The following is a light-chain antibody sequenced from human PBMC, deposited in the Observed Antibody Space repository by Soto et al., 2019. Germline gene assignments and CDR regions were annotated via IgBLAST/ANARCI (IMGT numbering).Light chain of an antibody. CDR2: GAS. J-gene: IGKJ1*01. V-gene: IGKV3-15*01. CDR1: QSVSSN. Sequence: EIVMTQSPATLSVSPGERATLSCRASQSVSSNLAWYQQKPGQAPRLLIYGASTRATGMPARFSGSGSGTEFTLTISSLQSEDFSVYYCQQYNNWPGTFGQVTKVEIK. CDR3: QQYNNWPGT.